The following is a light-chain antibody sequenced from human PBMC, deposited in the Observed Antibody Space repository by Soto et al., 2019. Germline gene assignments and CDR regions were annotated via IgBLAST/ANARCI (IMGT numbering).Light chain of an antibody. Sequence: QSVLTQAASVSGSPGQSITISCTGTSSDVGGYNYVSWYQQHPGKAPKLMIYDVSNRPSGVSNRFSGSKSGNTASLTISGLQAEDEADYYCSSYTSSSTKVFGTGTKVTV. J-gene: IGLJ1*01. CDR1: SSDVGGYNY. CDR2: DVS. CDR3: SSYTSSSTKV. V-gene: IGLV2-14*01.